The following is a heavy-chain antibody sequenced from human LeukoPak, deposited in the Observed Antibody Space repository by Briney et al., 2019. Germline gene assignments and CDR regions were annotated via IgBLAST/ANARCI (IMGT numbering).Heavy chain of an antibody. D-gene: IGHD3-22*01. V-gene: IGHV1-2*02. Sequence: ASVKVSCKASGYTFTGYYMHWVRRAPGQGLEWMGWINPNSGGTNYAQKFQGRVTMTRDTSISTAYMELSRLRSDDTAVYYCARDGSSGYDAFDIWGQGTMVTVSS. CDR1: GYTFTGYY. CDR2: INPNSGGT. J-gene: IGHJ3*02. CDR3: ARDGSSGYDAFDI.